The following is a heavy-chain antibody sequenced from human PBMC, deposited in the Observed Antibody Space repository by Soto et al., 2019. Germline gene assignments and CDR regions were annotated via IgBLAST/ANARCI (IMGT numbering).Heavy chain of an antibody. CDR3: AREGVVAAARTVAYLDS. CDR1: GFTFSDYG. Sequence: QVQLVESGGGVVQPGRSLRLSCAASGFTFSDYGMHWVRQAPGKGLEWVAVIWYDGSHTYYTDSVRGRFTISRDNSKNTLFLQMNSLSTEDTAVYYCAREGVVAAARTVAYLDSWGQGTLVTVSS. V-gene: IGHV3-33*08. CDR2: IWYDGSHT. D-gene: IGHD2-15*01. J-gene: IGHJ4*02.